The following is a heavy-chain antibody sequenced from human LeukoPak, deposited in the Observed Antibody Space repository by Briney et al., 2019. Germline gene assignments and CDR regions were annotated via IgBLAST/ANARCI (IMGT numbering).Heavy chain of an antibody. CDR2: IYYSGST. Sequence: SQTLSLTCTVSGGSISSGGYYRSWIRQHPGKGLEWIGYIYYSGSTYYNPSLKSRVTISVDTSKNQFSLKLSSVTAADTAVYYCARDKMYSSSWYNWFDPWGQGTLVTVSS. J-gene: IGHJ5*02. D-gene: IGHD6-13*01. CDR3: ARDKMYSSSWYNWFDP. V-gene: IGHV4-31*03. CDR1: GGSISSGGYY.